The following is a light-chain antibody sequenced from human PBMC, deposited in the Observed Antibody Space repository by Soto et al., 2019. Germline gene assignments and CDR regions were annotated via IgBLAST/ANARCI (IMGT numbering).Light chain of an antibody. J-gene: IGKJ2*02. CDR1: HDIKNY. CDR2: DAS. CDR3: QQFDSVPCT. V-gene: IGKV1-33*01. Sequence: IQMTQSPSSLSASVGDRVTITCQASHDIKNYLIWYQQKAGRAPKLLIYDASSLGAGVSSRFSGRGSGTHFTLTITSLQPEDIATYYCQQFDSVPCTFGQGTKLEIK.